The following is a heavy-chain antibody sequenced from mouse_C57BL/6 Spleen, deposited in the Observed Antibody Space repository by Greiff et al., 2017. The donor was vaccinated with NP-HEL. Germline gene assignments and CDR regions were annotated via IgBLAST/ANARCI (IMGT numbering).Heavy chain of an antibody. J-gene: IGHJ3*01. CDR1: GYTFTSYW. CDR3: TRRDPDYYGSSYDPFAY. CDR2: IYPGNSDT. Sequence: VQLQQSGTVLARPGASVKMSCKTSGYTFTSYWMHWVKQRPGQGLEWIGAIYPGNSDTSYNQKFKGKAKLTAVTSASTAYMELSSLTNEDSAVYYCTRRDPDYYGSSYDPFAYWGQGTLVTVSA. D-gene: IGHD1-1*01. V-gene: IGHV1-5*01.